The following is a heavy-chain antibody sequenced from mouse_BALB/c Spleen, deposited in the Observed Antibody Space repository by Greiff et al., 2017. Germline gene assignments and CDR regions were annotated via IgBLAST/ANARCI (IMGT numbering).Heavy chain of an antibody. J-gene: IGHJ4*01. CDR3: ARHPHAMDY. CDR2: ISNGGGST. V-gene: IGHV5-12-2*01. Sequence: DVMLVESGGGLVQPGGSLKLSCAASGFTFSSYTMSWVRQTPEKRLEWVAYISNGGGSTYYPDTVKGRFTISRDNAKNTLYLQMSSLKSEDTAMYYCARHPHAMDYWGQGTSVTVSS. CDR1: GFTFSSYT.